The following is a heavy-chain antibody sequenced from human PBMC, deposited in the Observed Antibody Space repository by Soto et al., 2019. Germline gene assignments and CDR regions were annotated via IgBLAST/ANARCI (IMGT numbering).Heavy chain of an antibody. CDR3: ARVALGYDYADV. CDR2: INPSGDGT. Sequence: GASVKVSGKAFGYTFNAFYMHWVRQAPGQGLEWMGVINPSGDGTSYAQKFQGRVTMTRDTSTSTVYMELSSLRSEDTAVYYCARVALGYDYADVWGQGTTVTVSS. V-gene: IGHV1-46*02. D-gene: IGHD4-17*01. J-gene: IGHJ6*02. CDR1: GYTFNAFY.